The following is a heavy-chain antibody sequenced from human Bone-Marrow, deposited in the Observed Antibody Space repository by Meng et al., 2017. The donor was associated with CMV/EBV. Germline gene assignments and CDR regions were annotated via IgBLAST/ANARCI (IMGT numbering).Heavy chain of an antibody. CDR2: IVVGSGNT. CDR3: AAHHVTGDSSGYQDY. Sequence: SVKVSCKASGFTFTSSAVQWVRQARGQRLEWIGWIVVGSGNTNYVQKFQERVTITRDMSTSTAYMELSSLRSEDTAVYYCAAHHVTGDSSGYQDYWGQGPLVTVSS. V-gene: IGHV1-58*01. J-gene: IGHJ4*02. CDR1: GFTFTSSA. D-gene: IGHD3-22*01.